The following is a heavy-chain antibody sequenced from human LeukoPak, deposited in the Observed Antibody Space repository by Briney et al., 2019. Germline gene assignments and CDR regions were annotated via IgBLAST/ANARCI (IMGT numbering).Heavy chain of an antibody. CDR3: TRGSIAYYYMDV. V-gene: IGHV4-59*01. Sequence: SETLSLTCAVYGGSFSGYYWSWIRQPPGRGLEWIGNIYYSGSTNYNPSLKSRVTISVDTSKNQFSLKLSSVTAADTAVYYCTRGSIAYYYMDVWGKGTTVTISS. CDR1: GGSFSGYY. J-gene: IGHJ6*03. D-gene: IGHD3-22*01. CDR2: IYYSGST.